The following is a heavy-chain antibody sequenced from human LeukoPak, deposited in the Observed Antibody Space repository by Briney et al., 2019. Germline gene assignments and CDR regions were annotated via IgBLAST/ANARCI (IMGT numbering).Heavy chain of an antibody. V-gene: IGHV3-21*01. CDR1: GFTFSNYW. J-gene: IGHJ4*02. CDR3: ARYDGSGFDY. Sequence: AGGSLRLSCAASGFTFSNYWMYCVRQAPGKGLEWVSSIRSSGSYIYYADSVRGRFTISRDNAKNSLYLQMNSLRAEDTAVYYCARYDGSGFDYWGQGTLVTVSS. CDR2: IRSSGSYI. D-gene: IGHD3-22*01.